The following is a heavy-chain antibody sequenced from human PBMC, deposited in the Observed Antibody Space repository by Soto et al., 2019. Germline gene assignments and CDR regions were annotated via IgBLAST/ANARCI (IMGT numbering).Heavy chain of an antibody. V-gene: IGHV1-69*01. CDR3: ARIAYDILPGYYRGTRYGMDV. Sequence: QVQLVQSGAEVKKPGSSVKVSCKASGGTFSSYAISWVRQAPGQGLEWMGGIIPICGTANYAQKFQGRVTITADQSTRAAYMELSSLRSEDTAVYYCARIAYDILPGYYRGTRYGMDVWGQGTTVTVSS. CDR1: GGTFSSYA. D-gene: IGHD3-9*01. J-gene: IGHJ6*02. CDR2: IIPICGTA.